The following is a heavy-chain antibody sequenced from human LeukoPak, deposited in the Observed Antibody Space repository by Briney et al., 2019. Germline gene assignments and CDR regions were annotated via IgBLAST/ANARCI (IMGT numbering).Heavy chain of an antibody. CDR2: ISYDGSNK. CDR1: GFTFSSYA. V-gene: IGHV3-30-3*01. J-gene: IGHJ4*02. CDR3: SGYYGSGSYYLL. D-gene: IGHD3-10*01. Sequence: GGSLRLSCAASGFTFSSYAMHWVRQAPGKGLEWVAVISYDGSNKYYADSVKGRFTISRDNSKNTLYLRMNSLRAEDTAVYYCSGYYGSGSYYLLWGQGTLVTVSS.